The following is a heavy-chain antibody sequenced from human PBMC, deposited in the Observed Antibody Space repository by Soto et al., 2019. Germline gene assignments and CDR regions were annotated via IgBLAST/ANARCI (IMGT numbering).Heavy chain of an antibody. J-gene: IGHJ4*02. CDR1: GGSFSGYY. CDR3: ARRWFGAGLDLDY. CDR2: INHSGST. Sequence: QVQLQQWGAGLLKPSETLSLTCAVYGGSFSGYYWSWIRQPPGKGLEWIGEINHSGSTNYNPSLKSRVTISVDTSKNQFSLKLSSVTAADTAVYYCARRWFGAGLDLDYWGQGTLVTVSS. V-gene: IGHV4-34*01. D-gene: IGHD3-10*01.